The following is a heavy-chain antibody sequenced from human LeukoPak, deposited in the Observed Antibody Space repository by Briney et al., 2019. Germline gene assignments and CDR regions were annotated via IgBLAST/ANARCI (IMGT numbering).Heavy chain of an antibody. CDR2: IGGSGGST. Sequence: PGGSLRLSCAASGFTFNSYAMSWVRQAPGKGLEWVSAIGGSGGSTYYADSVKGRFTISRDNSKNTLYLQMNSLRAEDTAVYYCAKDPADCSSTSCYAGYFDYWGQGTLVTVSS. D-gene: IGHD2-2*01. CDR1: GFTFNSYA. CDR3: AKDPADCSSTSCYAGYFDY. V-gene: IGHV3-23*01. J-gene: IGHJ4*02.